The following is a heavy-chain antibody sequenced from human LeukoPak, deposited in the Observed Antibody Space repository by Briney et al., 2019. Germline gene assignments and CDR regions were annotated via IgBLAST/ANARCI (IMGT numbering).Heavy chain of an antibody. V-gene: IGHV3-30*03. CDR2: ISYDGSNK. CDR3: ARDFNWAFDY. Sequence: GRSLRLSCAASGFTFSSYGMHWVRQAPGKGLEWVAVISYDGSNKGYADSVKGRFTISRDNSKDTVDLQMNSLRADDTAVYYCARDFNWAFDYWGQGTLVTVSS. D-gene: IGHD3-16*01. J-gene: IGHJ4*02. CDR1: GFTFSSYG.